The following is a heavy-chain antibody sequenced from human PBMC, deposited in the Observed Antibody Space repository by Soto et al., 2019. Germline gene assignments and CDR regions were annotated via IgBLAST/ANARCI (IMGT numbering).Heavy chain of an antibody. CDR3: ARGGGGTPYYYGMDV. CDR1: GYTFTSYY. D-gene: IGHD3-16*01. CDR2: INPSGGST. V-gene: IGHV1-46*01. J-gene: IGHJ6*02. Sequence: ASVKVSCKASGYTFTSYYMHWVRQAPGQGLEWMGIINPSGGSTSYAQKFQGRVTMTRDTSTSTVYMELSSLRSEDTAVYYCARGGGGTPYYYGMDVWGQGTTVTVPS.